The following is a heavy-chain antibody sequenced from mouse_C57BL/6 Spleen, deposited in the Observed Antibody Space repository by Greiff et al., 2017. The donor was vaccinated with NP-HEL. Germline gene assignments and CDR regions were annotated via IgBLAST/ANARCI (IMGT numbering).Heavy chain of an antibody. CDR3: ARAACYRRYFDV. CDR1: GFTFSDFY. CDR2: SRNKANDYTT. V-gene: IGHV7-1*01. D-gene: IGHD1-1*01. J-gene: IGHJ1*03. Sequence: EVNVVESGGGLVQSGRSLRLSCATSGFTFSDFYMEWVRQAPGKGLEWIAASRNKANDYTTEYSASVKGRFIVSRDTYQSILYLQMNALRAEDTAIYCCARAACYRRYFDVWGTGTTVTVSS.